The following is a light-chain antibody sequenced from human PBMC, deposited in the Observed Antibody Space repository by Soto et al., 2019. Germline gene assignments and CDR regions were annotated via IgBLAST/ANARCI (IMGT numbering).Light chain of an antibody. V-gene: IGLV2-14*01. CDR2: EVT. Sequence: QSALTQPASVSGSLGQSITMSCTGTSTDVGGYNFVSWYQQHPDKAPKLLIYEVTNRPSGVSNRFSGSKSGNTASLTISGLQAEDEADYYCSSYTSTGTPVFWTGTKLTVL. CDR1: STDVGGYNF. J-gene: IGLJ1*01. CDR3: SSYTSTGTPV.